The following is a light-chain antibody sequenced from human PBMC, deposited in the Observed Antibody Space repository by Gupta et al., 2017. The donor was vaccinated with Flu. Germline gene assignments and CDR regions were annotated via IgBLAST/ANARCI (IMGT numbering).Light chain of an antibody. CDR1: SSDVGGYKY. J-gene: IGLJ1*01. CDR2: EVS. V-gene: IGLV2-14*01. CDR3: SSYTSSSTSV. Sequence: QSALPQPPSASGSPGQTITIPCTGTSSDVGGYKYVSGYQQHPGKAPKLMIYEVSNRPSGGSNRFSGSKAGNTASLTISGLQAEDEADYYCSSYTSSSTSVFGSGTKVTVL.